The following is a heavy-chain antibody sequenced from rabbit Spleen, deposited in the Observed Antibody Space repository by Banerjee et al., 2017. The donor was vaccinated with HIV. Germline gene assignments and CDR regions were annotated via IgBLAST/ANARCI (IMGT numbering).Heavy chain of an antibody. Sequence: QEQLVESGGGLVKPEGSLTLTCKASGFSFSDRDVMCWVRQAPGKGLEWIACINTATGKGFYATWAKGRFTISRTSSTTVTLQMTSLTAADTATYFCSRDLTSVIGWNFNLLGQGTLVTVS. CDR1: GFSFSDRDV. D-gene: IGHD1-1*01. CDR2: INTATGKG. V-gene: IGHV1S45*01. J-gene: IGHJ4*01. CDR3: SRDLTSVIGWNFNL.